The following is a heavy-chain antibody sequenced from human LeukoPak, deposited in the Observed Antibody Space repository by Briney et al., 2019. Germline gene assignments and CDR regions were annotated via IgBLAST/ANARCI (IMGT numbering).Heavy chain of an antibody. D-gene: IGHD2-8*01. V-gene: IGHV3-30-3*01. J-gene: IGHJ4*02. CDR2: ISYDGSNK. Sequence: GGSLRLSCAASGFTFSNAWMSWVRQAPGKGLEWVAVISYDGSNKYYADSVKGRFTISRDNSKNTLYLQMNSLRAEDTAVYYCARDPGDCTNGVCPFDYWGQGTLVTVSS. CDR3: ARDPGDCTNGVCPFDY. CDR1: GFTFSNAW.